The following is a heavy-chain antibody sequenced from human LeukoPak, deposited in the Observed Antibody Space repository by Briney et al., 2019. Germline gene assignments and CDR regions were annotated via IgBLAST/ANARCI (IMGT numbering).Heavy chain of an antibody. D-gene: IGHD4-17*01. CDR3: ARLHYGDYGSYFQH. Sequence: SQTLSLTCTVSGGSISSGGYYWSWIRQHPGTGLEWIGYIYYSGSTYYNPSLKSRVTISVYTSKNQFSLKLSSVTAADTAVYYCARLHYGDYGSYFQHWGQGTLVTVSS. J-gene: IGHJ1*01. CDR2: IYYSGST. V-gene: IGHV4-31*03. CDR1: GGSISSGGYY.